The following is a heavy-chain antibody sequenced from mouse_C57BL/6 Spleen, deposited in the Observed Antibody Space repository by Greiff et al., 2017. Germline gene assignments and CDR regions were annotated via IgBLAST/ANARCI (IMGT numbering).Heavy chain of an antibody. D-gene: IGHD2-1*01. CDR3: ARDGKGYFDV. Sequence: VQLQQPGAELVKPGASVKLSCKASGYTFTSYWMQWVKQRPGQGLEWIGEIDPSDSYTNYNQKFKGKATLTVDTSSSTAYMQLSSLTSEDSAVYYCARDGKGYFDVWGTGTTVTVSS. J-gene: IGHJ1*03. V-gene: IGHV1-50*01. CDR2: IDPSDSYT. CDR1: GYTFTSYW.